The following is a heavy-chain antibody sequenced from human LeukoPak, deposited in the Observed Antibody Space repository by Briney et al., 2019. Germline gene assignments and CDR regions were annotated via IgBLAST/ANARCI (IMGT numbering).Heavy chain of an antibody. CDR2: IYYTGST. V-gene: IGHV4-59*12. D-gene: IGHD5-18*01. J-gene: IGHJ3*02. CDR3: TRTRRGYTHGFSSRELLKAFDM. CDR1: GDSISSSY. Sequence: PSETLSLACTVAGDSISSSYWSWSWIRQPPGTGLEWVGSIYYTGSTEKNPSLKSRVSISLETSKNQFSLRLSSVTAADTAVYFCTRTRRGYTHGFSSRELLKAFDMWGQGTVVTVSS.